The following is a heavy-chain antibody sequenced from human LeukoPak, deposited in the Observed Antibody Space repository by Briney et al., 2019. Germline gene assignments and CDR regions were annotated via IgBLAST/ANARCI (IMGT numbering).Heavy chain of an antibody. V-gene: IGHV3-7*01. Sequence: PGGSLRLSCVGSGFTFSNYWMTWVRQAPGKGLEWVANIKQDGSEKHYGDSVKGRFTISRDNAKNSLYLQMNSLRVEDTAVYYCPRSPLYGMDVWGQGTTVTVAS. CDR3: PRSPLYGMDV. CDR2: IKQDGSEK. J-gene: IGHJ6*02. CDR1: GFTFSNYW.